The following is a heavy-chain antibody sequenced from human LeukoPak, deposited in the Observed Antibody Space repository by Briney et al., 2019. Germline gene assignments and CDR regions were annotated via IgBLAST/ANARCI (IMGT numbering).Heavy chain of an antibody. CDR3: ARGFFVREKPGSWFDP. V-gene: IGHV4-30-2*01. J-gene: IGHJ5*02. CDR2: IYHTGHT. D-gene: IGHD3-10*02. Sequence: PSQTLSLTCAVSGASIVSGDYSWNWMRQPPGKGLEWIGYIYHTGHTYYTPSLKSRVTMSVDRSENQFSLRLSSVTAADTAVYYCARGFFVREKPGSWFDPWGQGSLVTVSS. CDR1: GASIVSGDYS.